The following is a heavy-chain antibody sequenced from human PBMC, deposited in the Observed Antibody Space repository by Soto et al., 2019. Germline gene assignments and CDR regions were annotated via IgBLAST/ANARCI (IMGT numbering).Heavy chain of an antibody. Sequence: SLRLSCAASGFTVSSNYMSWVRQAPGKGLEWVSVIYSGGSTYYADSVKGRFTISRDNSKNTLYLQMNSLRAEDTAVYYCAREYYDSSGYYQRLFDYWGQGTLVTVSS. D-gene: IGHD3-22*01. CDR2: IYSGGST. V-gene: IGHV3-53*01. J-gene: IGHJ4*02. CDR1: GFTVSSNY. CDR3: AREYYDSSGYYQRLFDY.